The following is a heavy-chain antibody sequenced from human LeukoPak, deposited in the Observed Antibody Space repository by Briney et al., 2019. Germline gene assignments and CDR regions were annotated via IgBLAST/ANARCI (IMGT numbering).Heavy chain of an antibody. D-gene: IGHD6-13*01. Sequence: GGSLRLSCAASGFTFSSYAMHWVRQAPGKGLEWVAVISYDGSNKYYADSVKGRFTISRDNSKNTLYPQMNSLRAEDTAVYYCARDQAAAGTGGGFDYWGQGTLVTVSS. V-gene: IGHV3-30*04. CDR2: ISYDGSNK. CDR3: ARDQAAAGTGGGFDY. CDR1: GFTFSSYA. J-gene: IGHJ4*02.